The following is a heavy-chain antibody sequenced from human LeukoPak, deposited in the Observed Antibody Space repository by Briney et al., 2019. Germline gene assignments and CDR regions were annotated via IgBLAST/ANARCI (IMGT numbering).Heavy chain of an antibody. CDR1: GGTFSSYA. Sequence: ASVKVSCKAPGGTFSSYAISWVRQAPGQGLEWMGGIIPIFGTANYAQKFQGRVTITADESTSTAYMELSSLRSEDTAVYYCARAPSQTNYYDSSGYYHYYYGMDVWGQGTTVTVSS. CDR3: ARAPSQTNYYDSSGYYHYYYGMDV. D-gene: IGHD3-22*01. V-gene: IGHV1-69*13. CDR2: IIPIFGTA. J-gene: IGHJ6*02.